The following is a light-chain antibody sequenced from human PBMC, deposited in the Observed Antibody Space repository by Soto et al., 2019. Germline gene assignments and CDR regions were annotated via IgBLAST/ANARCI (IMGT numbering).Light chain of an antibody. CDR2: ATF. Sequence: DISLTQSPSSLSASVGDSVTITCRASQTISRYLNWYQQRPGKAPSLLIYATFNLQTGVPSRFSGSGSGTDFTLSITGLHPEDFATYYCQQTYDTLFSFGPGTTLDLK. V-gene: IGKV1-39*01. J-gene: IGKJ3*01. CDR3: QQTYDTLFS. CDR1: QTISRY.